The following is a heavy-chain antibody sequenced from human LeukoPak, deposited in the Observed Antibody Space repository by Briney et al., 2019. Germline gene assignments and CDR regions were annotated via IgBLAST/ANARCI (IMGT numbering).Heavy chain of an antibody. Sequence: SETLSLTCTVSGGSISSYYWSWIRQPPGKGLEWIGYIYFSGSTNYNPSLKSRVTISVDTSKNQFSLKLSSVTAADTAVYYCARGGRAYRDSSSEPFDIWGQGTMVTVSS. CDR1: GGSISSYY. D-gene: IGHD6-13*01. J-gene: IGHJ3*02. V-gene: IGHV4-59*08. CDR2: IYFSGST. CDR3: ARGGRAYRDSSSEPFDI.